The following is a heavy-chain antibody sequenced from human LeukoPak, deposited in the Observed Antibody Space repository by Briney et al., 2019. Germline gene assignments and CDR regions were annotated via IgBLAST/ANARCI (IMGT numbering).Heavy chain of an antibody. D-gene: IGHD6-19*01. CDR3: AMRIAVAGSLDY. CDR1: GFTFSNAW. Sequence: GGSLRLSCAASGFTFSNAWMNWVRQAPGKGLEWVSSISSSSSYIYYADSVKGRFTISRDNAKNSLYLQMNSLRAEDTAVYYCAMRIAVAGSLDYWGQGTLVTVSS. CDR2: ISSSSSYI. J-gene: IGHJ4*02. V-gene: IGHV3-21*01.